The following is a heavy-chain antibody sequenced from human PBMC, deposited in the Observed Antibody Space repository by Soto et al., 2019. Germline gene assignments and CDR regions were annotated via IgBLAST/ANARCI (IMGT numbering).Heavy chain of an antibody. V-gene: IGHV1-46*01. Sequence: QVQLVQSGAEVKKPGASVKVSCKASGYTFTSYYMHWVRQAPGQGLEWMGIINPSGGSTSYAQKFQGRVTRTRDTSTSTVYMELSSLRSEDTAVYYCARTLLEAGPFKNWGQGTLVTVSS. CDR1: GYTFTSYY. D-gene: IGHD1-26*01. J-gene: IGHJ4*02. CDR2: INPSGGST. CDR3: ARTLLEAGPFKN.